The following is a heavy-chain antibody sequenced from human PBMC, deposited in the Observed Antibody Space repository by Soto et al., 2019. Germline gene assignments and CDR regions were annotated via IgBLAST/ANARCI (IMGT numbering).Heavy chain of an antibody. CDR1: GFTFSSYA. CDR3: ARDQVGAVGTRTDYYYYYGMDV. D-gene: IGHD3-16*01. CDR2: ISYEGSNK. Sequence: QVQLVESGGGVVQPGRSLRLSCAASGFTFSSYAMHWVRQAPGKGLEWVAVISYEGSNKYYADSVKGRFTISRDNSKDTLYLQMNSLRAEDTAVHYCARDQVGAVGTRTDYYYYYGMDVWGQGTTVTVSS. V-gene: IGHV3-30-3*01. J-gene: IGHJ6*02.